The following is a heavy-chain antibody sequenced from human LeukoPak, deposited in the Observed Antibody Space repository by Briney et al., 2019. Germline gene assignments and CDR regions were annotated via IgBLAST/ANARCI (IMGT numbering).Heavy chain of an antibody. CDR1: GFTFSSYE. CDR2: ISSSGSTI. CDR3: ARYSSSWFSPFDY. D-gene: IGHD6-13*01. V-gene: IGHV3-48*03. J-gene: IGHJ4*02. Sequence: GGSLRLSCAASGFTFSSYEMNWVRQAPGKGLEWVSYISSSGSTIYYADSVKGRFTISRDNAKNSLYLQMNSLRAEDTAVYYCARYSSSWFSPFDYWGQGTLVTVSS.